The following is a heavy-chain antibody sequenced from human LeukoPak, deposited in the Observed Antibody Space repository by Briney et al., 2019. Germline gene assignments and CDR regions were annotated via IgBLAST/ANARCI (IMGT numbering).Heavy chain of an antibody. D-gene: IGHD3-10*01. Sequence: GGSLRLSCAASGFILSNYGMTWVRQAPGKGLEWVANIKQDGSEKYYVDSVKGRFTISRDNAKNSLYLQMNSLRAEDTAVYYCARVGVSGSFYYYYYMDVWGKGTTVTISS. CDR2: IKQDGSEK. V-gene: IGHV3-7*01. CDR1: GFILSNYG. J-gene: IGHJ6*03. CDR3: ARVGVSGSFYYYYYMDV.